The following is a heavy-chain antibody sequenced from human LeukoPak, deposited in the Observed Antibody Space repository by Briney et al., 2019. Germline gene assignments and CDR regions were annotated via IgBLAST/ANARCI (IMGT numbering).Heavy chain of an antibody. CDR1: GDSVSRNSAT. D-gene: IGHD3-16*01. CDR2: TYYMSKWNY. J-gene: IGHJ4*02. V-gene: IGHV6-1*01. Sequence: SQTLSLTFVISGDSVSRNSATWDWIRQFPSGGLEWLGRTYYMSKWNYDYAPSVKGRIIINPDTSKNQFSLLLNSVSPDDTAVYYCARRGDGNYYYDYWGQGTLVTVSS. CDR3: ARRGDGNYYYDY.